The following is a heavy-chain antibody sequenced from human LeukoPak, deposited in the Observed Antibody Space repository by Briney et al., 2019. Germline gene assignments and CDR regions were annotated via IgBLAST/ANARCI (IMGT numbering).Heavy chain of an antibody. J-gene: IGHJ5*02. CDR3: ARSSYDFWSGANWFDP. CDR1: GGSISSGGYS. Sequence: SPSETLSLTCAVSGGSISSGGYSWSWIRQPPGKGQEWIGYIYHSGSTYYNPSLKSRVTISVDRSKNQFSLKLSSVTAADTAVYYCARSSYDFWSGANWFDPWGQGTLVTVSS. D-gene: IGHD3-3*01. CDR2: IYHSGST. V-gene: IGHV4-30-2*01.